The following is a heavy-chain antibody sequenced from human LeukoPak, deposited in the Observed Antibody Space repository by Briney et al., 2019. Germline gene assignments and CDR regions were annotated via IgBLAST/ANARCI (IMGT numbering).Heavy chain of an antibody. CDR3: ARDPYDYVWGSYRYTFHDAFDI. D-gene: IGHD3-16*02. Sequence: PSETLSLTCAVYGGSFSGYYWSWIRQPPGKGLEWIGEINHSGSTNYNPSLKSRVTISVDTSKNQFSLKLSSVTAADTAVYYCARDPYDYVWGSYRYTFHDAFDIWGQGTMVTVSS. J-gene: IGHJ3*02. CDR1: GGSFSGYY. CDR2: INHSGST. V-gene: IGHV4-34*01.